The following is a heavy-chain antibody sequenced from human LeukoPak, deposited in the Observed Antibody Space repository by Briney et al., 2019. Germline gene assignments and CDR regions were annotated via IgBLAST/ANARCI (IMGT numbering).Heavy chain of an antibody. V-gene: IGHV4-59*08. CDR2: IYYSGST. J-gene: IGHJ4*02. CDR3: ARHATQYGSGTSLDH. CDR1: GGSISSYY. Sequence: SETLSLTCIVSGGSISSYYWSWIRQPPGKGLEWIGYIYYSGSTNYNPSLKSRVTISIDTSKNQFSLKVSSVTAADTAVYYCARHATQYGSGTSLDHWGQGTLVTVSS. D-gene: IGHD3-10*01.